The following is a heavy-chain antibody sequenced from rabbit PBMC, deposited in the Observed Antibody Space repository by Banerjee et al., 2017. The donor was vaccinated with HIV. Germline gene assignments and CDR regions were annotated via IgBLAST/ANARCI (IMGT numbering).Heavy chain of an antibody. J-gene: IGHJ5*01. CDR2: IYAGSNGNA. Sequence: QSLEESGGDLVKPGASLTLTCTASGFSFSSGYDMCWVRQAPGKGLEWIACIYAGSNGNAYYASWATGRFTISKTSSTTVTLQMTSLTAADTATYFCARDSIYVSSSDYPDWLDLWGPGTLVTVS. CDR1: GFSFSSGYD. CDR3: ARDSIYVSSSDYPDWLDL. V-gene: IGHV1S40*01. D-gene: IGHD1-1*01.